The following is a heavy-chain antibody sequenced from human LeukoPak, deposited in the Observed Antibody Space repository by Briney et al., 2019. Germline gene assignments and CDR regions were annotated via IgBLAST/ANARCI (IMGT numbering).Heavy chain of an antibody. J-gene: IGHJ5*02. CDR3: ARQGYYYGSGSRPGSWFDP. CDR1: GGSISSSSYY. Sequence: SETLSLTCTVSGGSISSSSYYWGWIRQPPGKGLEWIGSIYYSGSTYYNPSLKSRVTISVDTSKNQFSLKLSSVTAADTAVYYCARQGYYYGSGSRPGSWFDPWGQGTLVTVSS. CDR2: IYYSGST. V-gene: IGHV4-39*01. D-gene: IGHD3-10*01.